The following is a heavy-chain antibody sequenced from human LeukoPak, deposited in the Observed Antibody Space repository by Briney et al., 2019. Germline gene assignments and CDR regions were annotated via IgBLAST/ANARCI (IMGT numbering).Heavy chain of an antibody. D-gene: IGHD3-10*01. CDR1: GGTFLSHT. CDR2: ITPVINTA. V-gene: IGHV1-69*08. CDR3: ARVNLRGSNYNWFDP. Sequence: GASVKVSCKTSGGTFLSHTFSWVRQAPGQGLEWMGKITPVINTANYAQTFQGRVSIYADKSTTTVYMDLSGLRPDDTAVYYCARVNLRGSNYNWFDPWGQGTRVTVSS. J-gene: IGHJ5*02.